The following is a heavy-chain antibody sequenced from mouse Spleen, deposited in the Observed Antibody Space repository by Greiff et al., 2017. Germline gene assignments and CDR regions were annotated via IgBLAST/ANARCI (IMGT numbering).Heavy chain of an antibody. CDR2: INYDGSST. J-gene: IGHJ1*01. CDR1: GFTFSDYY. CDR3: AREYYYGSYWYFDV. V-gene: IGHV5-16*01. D-gene: IGHD1-1*01. Sequence: EVQLQESEGGLVQPGSSMKLSCTASGFTFSDYYMAWVRQVPEKGLEWVANINYDGSSTYYLDSLKSRFIISRDNAKNILYLQMSSLKSEDTATYYCAREYYYGSYWYFDVWGAGTTVTVSS.